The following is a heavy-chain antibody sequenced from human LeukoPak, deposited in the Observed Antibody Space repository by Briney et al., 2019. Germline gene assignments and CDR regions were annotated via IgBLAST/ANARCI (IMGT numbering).Heavy chain of an antibody. V-gene: IGHV1-69*13. CDR2: IIPIFGTA. CDR3: ARGSAQYGSGSYNY. CDR1: GGTFSSYA. J-gene: IGHJ4*02. D-gene: IGHD3-10*01. Sequence: SVKVSCKASGGTFSSYAISWVRQAPGQGLEWMGGIIPIFGTANYAQKFQGRVTITADESTSTAYMELSSLRSEDTAVYYSARGSAQYGSGSYNYWGQGTLVTVSS.